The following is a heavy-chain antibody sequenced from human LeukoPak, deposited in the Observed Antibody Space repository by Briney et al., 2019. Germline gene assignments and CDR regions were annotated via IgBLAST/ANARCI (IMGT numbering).Heavy chain of an antibody. J-gene: IGHJ4*02. Sequence: SETLSLTCAVYGGSCSGYYWSWIRQPPGKGLEGIGEINHSGSTNYNPSLKSRVTISVDTSKNQFSLKLSSVTAADTAVYYCARGRRYCTGGVCWAYSSTVDYWGQGTLVTVSS. CDR1: GGSCSGYY. CDR3: ARGRRYCTGGVCWAYSSTVDY. D-gene: IGHD2-8*02. V-gene: IGHV4-34*01. CDR2: INHSGST.